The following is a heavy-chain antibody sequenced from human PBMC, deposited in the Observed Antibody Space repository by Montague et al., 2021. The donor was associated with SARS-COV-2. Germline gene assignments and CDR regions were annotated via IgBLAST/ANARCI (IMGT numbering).Heavy chain of an antibody. CDR3: ARRSYDILTGYSIPNWFDP. D-gene: IGHD3-9*01. J-gene: IGHJ5*02. V-gene: IGHV4-39*01. CDR1: GGSISSSSYY. CDR2: IYHSGST. Sequence: SETLSLTCTVSGGSISSSSYYRGWIRQPPGKGLEWIGSIYHSGSTYYNPSLKSRVTISVDTSKNQFSLKLSSVTAADTAVYYCARRSYDILTGYSIPNWFDPWGQGTLVTVSS.